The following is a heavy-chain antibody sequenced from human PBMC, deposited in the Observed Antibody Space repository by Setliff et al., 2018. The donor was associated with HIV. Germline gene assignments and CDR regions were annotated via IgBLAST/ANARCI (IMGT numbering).Heavy chain of an antibody. D-gene: IGHD3-3*01. J-gene: IGHJ4*02. Sequence: GASVKVSCKASGYTFTKFDINWVRQATGQGLEWMGWMHPNSGATKYAQKFRDRVTLTGDTSISTASMELSSLKSDDTAMYYCATSTSRFFWNGFYQGGFGSRNSHSFENWGQGTLVTVSS. V-gene: IGHV1-2*02. CDR1: GYTFTKFD. CDR2: MHPNSGAT. CDR3: ATSTSRFFWNGFYQGGFGSRNSHSFEN.